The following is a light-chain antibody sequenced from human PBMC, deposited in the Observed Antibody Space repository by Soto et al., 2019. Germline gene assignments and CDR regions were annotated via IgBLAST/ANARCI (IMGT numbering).Light chain of an antibody. CDR2: RVT. CDR3: SSYAGSSSAGSSFYV. J-gene: IGLJ1*01. V-gene: IGLV2-8*01. Sequence: QSALTQPPSASGSPGQSVTISCTGTSRDVGGYNFVSWYQQHPGKAPKLMIYRVTKRPSGVPDGFSGSKSGNPASLTVSGLQAEDEADYYCSSYAGSSSAGSSFYVFGGGTKVTVL. CDR1: SRDVGGYNF.